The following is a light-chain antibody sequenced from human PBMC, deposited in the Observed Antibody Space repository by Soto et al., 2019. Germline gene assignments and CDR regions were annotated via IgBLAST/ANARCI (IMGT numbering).Light chain of an antibody. CDR2: GAS. V-gene: IGKV4-1*01. J-gene: IGKJ3*01. Sequence: DIVLTQSPDSLGVSLGERATINCKSSQSVLYTSNNQNYLAWYQQKSGQPPKFLIYGASARESGVPARFSGSGSGTDFTLTINGLQADDVAVYYCQQYYLVPFTFGPGTKVDNK. CDR3: QQYYLVPFT. CDR1: QSVLYTSNNQNY.